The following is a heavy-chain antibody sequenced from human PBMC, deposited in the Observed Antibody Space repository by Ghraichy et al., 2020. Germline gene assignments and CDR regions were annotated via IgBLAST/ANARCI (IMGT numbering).Heavy chain of an antibody. CDR2: ISSSSSTI. V-gene: IGHV3-48*02. D-gene: IGHD5-12*01. CDR3: ARDPLRGLHGMDV. CDR1: GFTFSSYS. J-gene: IGHJ6*02. Sequence: GESLNISCAASGFTFSSYSMNWVRQAPGKGLEWVSYISSSSSTIYYADSVKGRFTISRDNAKNSLYLQMNSLRDEDTAVYYCARDPLRGLHGMDVWGQGTTVTVSS.